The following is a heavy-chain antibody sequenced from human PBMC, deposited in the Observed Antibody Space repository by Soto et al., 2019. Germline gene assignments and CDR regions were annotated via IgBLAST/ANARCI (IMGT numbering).Heavy chain of an antibody. CDR2: ISSSSSYI. CDR1: GFTFSSYS. Sequence: GGSLRLSCAASGFTFSSYSMNWVRQAPGKGLEWVSSISSSSSYIYYADSVKGRFTISRDNAKNSLYLQMNSLRAEDTAVYYCARDPSVVRGGDVWGQGTTVTVSS. J-gene: IGHJ6*02. V-gene: IGHV3-21*01. CDR3: ARDPSVVRGGDV. D-gene: IGHD3-10*01.